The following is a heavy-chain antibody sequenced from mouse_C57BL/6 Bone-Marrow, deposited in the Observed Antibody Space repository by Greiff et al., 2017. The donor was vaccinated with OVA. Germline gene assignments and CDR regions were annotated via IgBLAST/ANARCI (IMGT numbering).Heavy chain of an antibody. J-gene: IGHJ2*01. CDR3: ARAGNDAVYYFDD. V-gene: IGHV5-4*01. Sequence: EVQLVESGGGLVKPGGSLKLSCAASGFTFSSYAMSWVRQTPEKRLEWVATISDGGSYTYYPDNVKGRFTISRDNAKNNLYLQVSHLKSEDTAMYYCARAGNDAVYYFDDWGQGTTLTVSS. CDR1: GFTFSSYA. CDR2: ISDGGSYT. D-gene: IGHD2-12*01.